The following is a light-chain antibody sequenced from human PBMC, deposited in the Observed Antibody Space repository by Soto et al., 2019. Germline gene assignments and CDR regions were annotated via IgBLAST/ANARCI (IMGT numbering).Light chain of an antibody. V-gene: IGKV3-15*01. J-gene: IGKJ1*01. CDR1: QSVSSN. CDR2: GAS. Sequence: ELVMTQSPATLSVSPGERATLSCRASQSVSSNLAWYQQKPGQAPRLLIYGASTRATGIPARFSGSGSGTEFTLTISSLQSEDFAVYYCQQYNNWPPRTFGQGTKVDI. CDR3: QQYNNWPPRT.